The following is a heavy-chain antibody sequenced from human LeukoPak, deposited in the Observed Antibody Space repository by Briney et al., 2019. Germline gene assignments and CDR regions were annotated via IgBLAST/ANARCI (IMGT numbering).Heavy chain of an antibody. J-gene: IGHJ4*02. CDR3: ARRVTGTETLDY. CDR1: GFTFNSYW. D-gene: IGHD1-20*01. V-gene: IGHV4-39*01. CDR2: IYYSGST. Sequence: PGGPLRLSRAASGFTFNSYWMSWVRQPPGKGLERGGSIYYSGSTYYNPPLKRRATISVDTSKNQFSLKLSSVTAADTAVYYCARRVTGTETLDYWGQGTLVTVSS.